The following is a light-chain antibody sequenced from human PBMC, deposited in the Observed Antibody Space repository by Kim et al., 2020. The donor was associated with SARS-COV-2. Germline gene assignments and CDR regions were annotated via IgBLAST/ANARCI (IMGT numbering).Light chain of an antibody. J-gene: IGLJ2*01. V-gene: IGLV1-51*01. Sequence: QSVLTQPPSVSAAPGQKVTISCSGSSSNIGNNYVSWYQQLPGTAPKLLIYDNNKRPSGIPDRFSGSKSGTSATLDITGLQTGDEAHYYCGTWDTRLADGVFGGGTQLTVL. CDR1: SSNIGNNY. CDR2: DNN. CDR3: GTWDTRLADGV.